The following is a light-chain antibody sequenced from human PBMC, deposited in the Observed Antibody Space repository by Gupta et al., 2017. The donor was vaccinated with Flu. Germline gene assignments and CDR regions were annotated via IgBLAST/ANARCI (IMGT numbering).Light chain of an antibody. J-gene: IGLJ1*01. CDR1: SSDVGSYNY. V-gene: IGLV2-8*01. CDR3: SSYAGSSNVV. Sequence: SVTIACTGTSSDVGSYNYVSWYQQHPGKAPKLMIYEVNKRPSGVPDRFSGSKSGNTASLTISGLQAEDEADYYGSSYAGSSNVVFGAGTKVTVL. CDR2: EVN.